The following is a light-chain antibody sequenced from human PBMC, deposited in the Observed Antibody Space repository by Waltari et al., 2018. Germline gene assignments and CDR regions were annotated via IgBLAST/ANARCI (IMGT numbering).Light chain of an antibody. CDR2: EGS. J-gene: IGLJ1*01. Sequence: QSALTQPASVSASPGQSITVSCSGSISDIGLFKVVSWFQQYPGKAPKLIIYEGSKRPSGVSLRFSASKSDNTASLTISGLQTEDEADYFCCSYAGSNIYVFGTGTKVTVL. CDR3: CSYAGSNIYV. CDR1: ISDIGLFKV. V-gene: IGLV2-23*01.